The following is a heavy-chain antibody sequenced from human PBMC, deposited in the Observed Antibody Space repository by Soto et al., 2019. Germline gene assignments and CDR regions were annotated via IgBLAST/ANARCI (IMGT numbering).Heavy chain of an antibody. V-gene: IGHV1-18*01. D-gene: IGHD1-26*01. CDR3: ARDPFYSGSNLQVGYFDS. J-gene: IGHJ4*02. CDR1: NYSFSSFG. CDR2: INPSNDNT. Sequence: HVQMVQSGAEVKKPGASVKVSCKASNYSFSSFGISWMRQAPGQGLEWMAWINPSNDNTNYAQSLQGRVTLTTDTSATTAYMELRSLRSDDTAVYYCARDPFYSGSNLQVGYFDSWGQGTLVTVSS.